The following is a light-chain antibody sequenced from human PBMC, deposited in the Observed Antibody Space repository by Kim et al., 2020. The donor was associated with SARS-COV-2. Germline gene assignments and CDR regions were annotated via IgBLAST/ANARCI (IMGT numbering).Light chain of an antibody. CDR3: NSRDTSGFLV. J-gene: IGLJ2*01. V-gene: IGLV3-19*01. CDR2: GKN. Sequence: SSELTQDPALSVALGQTVRITCQGDSLRNYYATWYQQKPGQAPVLVTYGKNNRPSGIPDRFSGSSSGNTASLTITGAQAEDEADYYCNSRDTSGFLVFGG. CDR1: SLRNYY.